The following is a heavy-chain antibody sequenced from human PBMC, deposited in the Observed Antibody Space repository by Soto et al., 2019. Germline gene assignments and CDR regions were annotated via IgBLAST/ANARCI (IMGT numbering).Heavy chain of an antibody. CDR3: ARGGAFGQNRAWWFDV. CDR1: GFNFNSYG. V-gene: IGHV3-33*01. Sequence: QVQLVESGGGVVQPGRSLRLSCAASGFNFNSYGMHWVRQAPGKGLEWVAIVYYDGSKRYYADSVKGRFTISRDNSKNVVYLQMDSLRAEDTAVFYCARGGAFGQNRAWWFDVWGRGTLVTVSS. D-gene: IGHD2-15*01. J-gene: IGHJ2*01. CDR2: VYYDGSKR.